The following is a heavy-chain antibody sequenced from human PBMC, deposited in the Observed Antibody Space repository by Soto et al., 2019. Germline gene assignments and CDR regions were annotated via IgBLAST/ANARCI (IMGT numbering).Heavy chain of an antibody. CDR3: ARVGGVAARNFDY. J-gene: IGHJ4*02. CDR2: IYYSGST. CDR1: GGSINDFY. Sequence: SETLSLTCTVSGGSINDFYWSWIRQPPGKGLEWIGYIYYSGSTDYNPSLKGRVTISVDTSKNQFSLKLRSVTAADTAVYYCARVGGVAARNFDYWGQGTLVTVSS. D-gene: IGHD6-6*01. V-gene: IGHV4-59*01.